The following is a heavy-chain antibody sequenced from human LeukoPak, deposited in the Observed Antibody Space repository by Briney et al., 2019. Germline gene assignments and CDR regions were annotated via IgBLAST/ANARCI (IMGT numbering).Heavy chain of an antibody. CDR2: IIPILGTS. V-gene: IGHV1-69*05. Sequence: ASVKDSCKTSGGTFSNYAISWVRQAPGQGLEWVGGIIPILGTSNSAEKFQGRLTVTTDEFTGTAYMELSTLRSGDTAVYYCATDLADATYGFDIWGQGTMVAVSS. CDR3: ATDLADATYGFDI. D-gene: IGHD6-13*01. CDR1: GGTFSNYA. J-gene: IGHJ3*02.